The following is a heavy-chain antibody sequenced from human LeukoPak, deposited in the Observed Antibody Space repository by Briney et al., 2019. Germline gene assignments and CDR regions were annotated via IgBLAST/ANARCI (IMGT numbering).Heavy chain of an antibody. CDR1: GYTFTGYY. CDR2: MNPNSGNT. V-gene: IGHV1-8*02. Sequence: ASVKVSCKASGYTFTGYYMHWVRQATGQGLEWMGWMNPNSGNTGYAQKFQGRVTMTRNTSISTAYMELSSLRSEDTAVYYCARGLDLVADYYYYDYMDVWGKGTTVTISS. J-gene: IGHJ6*03. D-gene: IGHD5-12*01. CDR3: ARGLDLVADYYYYDYMDV.